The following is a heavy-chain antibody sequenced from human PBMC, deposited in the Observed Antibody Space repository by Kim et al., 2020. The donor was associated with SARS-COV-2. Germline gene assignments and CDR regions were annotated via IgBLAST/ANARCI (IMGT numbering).Heavy chain of an antibody. V-gene: IGHV4-39*02. CDR2: IYYSGTT. CDR1: GGSITSDTYY. J-gene: IGHJ4*02. Sequence: SETLSLTCTVSGGSITSDTYYWGWIRQPPGKGLEWIGSIYYSGTTYYNPSLKSRVTMSVDTSQDHFYLRLSSVTAADTALYYCAQHVYKYGWGTVGNWGQGALVTVSS. CDR3: AQHVYKYGWGTVGN. D-gene: IGHD3-10*01.